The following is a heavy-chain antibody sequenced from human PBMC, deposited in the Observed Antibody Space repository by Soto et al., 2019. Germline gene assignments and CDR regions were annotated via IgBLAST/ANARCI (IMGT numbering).Heavy chain of an antibody. CDR3: ARGPRGLYHHDY. D-gene: IGHD2-2*01. CDR2: INMDGSST. J-gene: IGHJ4*02. V-gene: IGHV3-74*01. CDR1: GFTFSGDW. Sequence: GGSLRLSCAASGFTFSGDWMHWVRQAAGKGLVWVSRINMDGSSTNYADFVKGRFTISRDNAKNTLYLQMNSLRVDDTAVYYCARGPRGLYHHDYWGQGALVTVSS.